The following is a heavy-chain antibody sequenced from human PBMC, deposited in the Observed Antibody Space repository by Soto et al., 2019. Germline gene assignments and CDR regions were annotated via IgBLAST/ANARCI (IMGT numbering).Heavy chain of an antibody. D-gene: IGHD7-27*01. CDR3: ARDWGLAEGDMNV. CDR1: GFIVSGNY. V-gene: IGHV3-53*02. J-gene: IGHJ6*02. CDR2: IYSGGST. Sequence: EVRLVETGGDLIQPGGSLRLSCAASGFIVSGNYMSWVRQAPGKGLEWVSVIYSGGSTYYADSVKGRFTISRDNSKNTRYLQMKGTRADCRAVYYCARDWGLAEGDMNVGGHGTTVTASS.